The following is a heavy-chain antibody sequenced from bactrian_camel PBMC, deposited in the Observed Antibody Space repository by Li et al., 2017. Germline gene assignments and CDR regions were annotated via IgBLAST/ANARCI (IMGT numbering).Heavy chain of an antibody. Sequence: HVQLVESGGGSVQAGGSLRLSCVASSDPYRMKCMAWFRQVPGKEREGVAGIDSDARTSYIDDVKGRFTISEDKAKNTLYLQMNSLEPEDTAVYYCARGWDWSTDWGQGTQVTVS. CDR3: ARGWDWSTD. CDR2: IDSDART. V-gene: IGHV3S53*01. J-gene: IGHJ4*01. CDR1: SDPYRMKC. D-gene: IGHD5*01.